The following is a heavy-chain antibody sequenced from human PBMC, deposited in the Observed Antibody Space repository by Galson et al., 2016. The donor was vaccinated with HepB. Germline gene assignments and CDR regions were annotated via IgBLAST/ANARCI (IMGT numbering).Heavy chain of an antibody. Sequence: QSGAEVKKPGESLKISCQGSGYSFTRHWIGWVRQMPGKGLEWMGIISPADSDTRYSPSFQGQVTISADKSISTAYLQWSSLKASDTAMYYCARQYSSTWYIKEYYFDYWGQGTLVTVSS. CDR1: GYSFTRHW. J-gene: IGHJ4*02. CDR2: ISPADSDT. V-gene: IGHV5-51*01. CDR3: ARQYSSTWYIKEYYFDY. D-gene: IGHD6-13*01.